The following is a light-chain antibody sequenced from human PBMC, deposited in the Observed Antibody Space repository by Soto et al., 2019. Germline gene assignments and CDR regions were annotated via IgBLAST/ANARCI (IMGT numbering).Light chain of an antibody. V-gene: IGKV2-28*01. CDR3: MQALQTRT. CDR2: LGS. Sequence: DMVMPQCPLSLPLTPGEPASISCRSSQGLLHSNGYNYLDWYLQKPGQSPQLLIYLGSNRASGVPDRFSGSVSGTDFTLKISRVEAEDVGVYYCMQALQTRTFGQGTKVDIK. CDR1: QGLLHSNGYNY. J-gene: IGKJ1*01.